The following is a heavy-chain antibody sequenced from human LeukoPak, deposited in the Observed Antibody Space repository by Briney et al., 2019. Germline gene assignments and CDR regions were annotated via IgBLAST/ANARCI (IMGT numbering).Heavy chain of an antibody. CDR2: ISGSGDNT. CDR3: AKATGTLGN. J-gene: IGHJ4*02. CDR1: GFTFSSYA. D-gene: IGHD1-1*01. V-gene: IGHV3-23*01. Sequence: PGGSLRLSCAASGFTFSSYAMNWVRQAPGKGLEWISSISGSGDNTYYADSVKGRFTISRDNSKNTLYLQMNSLTAEDTAIYYCAKATGTLGNWGQGTLVTVSS.